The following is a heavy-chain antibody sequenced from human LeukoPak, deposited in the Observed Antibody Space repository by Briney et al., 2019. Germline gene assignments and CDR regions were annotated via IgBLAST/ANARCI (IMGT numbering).Heavy chain of an antibody. CDR1: GFTLISYS. D-gene: IGHD6-13*01. J-gene: IGHJ4*02. V-gene: IGHV3-21*01. CDR2: ISSSSSYT. Sequence: GGSLRLSCAASGFTLISYSMNWVRQAPGKGLEWVSSISSSSSYTYYADSVKGRFTISRDNAKNSLYLQMNSLRAEDTAVYYCARAIGDYSSSWYSFDYWGQGTLVTVSS. CDR3: ARAIGDYSSSWYSFDY.